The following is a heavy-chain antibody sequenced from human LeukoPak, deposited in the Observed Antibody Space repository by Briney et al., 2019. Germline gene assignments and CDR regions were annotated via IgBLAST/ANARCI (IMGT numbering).Heavy chain of an antibody. J-gene: IGHJ4*02. CDR3: ARGTVRYFDY. CDR2: IYYSGST. D-gene: IGHD4-11*01. Sequence: PSETLSLTCTVSGGSLSSYYWSWIRQPPGKGLEWVGYIYYSGSTNYNPSLKSRVTISVDTSKNQFSLKLSSVTAADTAVYYCARGTVRYFDYWGQGTLVTVSS. V-gene: IGHV4-59*01. CDR1: GGSLSSYY.